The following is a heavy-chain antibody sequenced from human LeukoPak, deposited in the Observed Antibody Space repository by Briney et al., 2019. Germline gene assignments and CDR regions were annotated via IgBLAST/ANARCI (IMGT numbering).Heavy chain of an antibody. D-gene: IGHD6-19*01. J-gene: IGHJ4*02. CDR2: IRYDGSNK. Sequence: PGGSLRLSCAASGFTFSSYGMHWVRQAPGKGLEWVAFIRYDGSNKYYADSVKGRFTISRDNAKNSLYLQMNSLRAEDTAVYYCARTIAVAYYFDYWGQGTLVTVSS. CDR3: ARTIAVAYYFDY. CDR1: GFTFSSYG. V-gene: IGHV3-30*02.